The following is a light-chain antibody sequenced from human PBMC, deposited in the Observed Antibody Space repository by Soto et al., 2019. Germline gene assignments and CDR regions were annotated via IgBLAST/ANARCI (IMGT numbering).Light chain of an antibody. CDR3: FSYTTSSTLV. J-gene: IGLJ3*02. V-gene: IGLV2-14*01. Sequence: QAVVTQPASVSGSPGQSITISCTGTSSDVGGYNYVSWYQQHPAKAPKLMIYEVSNRPSGVSHRFSGSKSGNTASLTISGLQAEDEADYYCFSYTTSSTLVFGGGTKLTVL. CDR1: SSDVGGYNY. CDR2: EVS.